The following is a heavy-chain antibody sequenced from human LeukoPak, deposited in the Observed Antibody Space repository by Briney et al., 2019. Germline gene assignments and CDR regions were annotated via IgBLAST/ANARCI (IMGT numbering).Heavy chain of an antibody. Sequence: SETLSLTCAVYGGSFSGYYWSWIRQPPGKGLEWIGEINHSGSTNYNPSLKSRVTISVDTSKNQFSLTLSSVTAADTAVYYCERATDEVDTTHLGYWGQGTLVTVSS. D-gene: IGHD5-18*01. CDR2: INHSGST. CDR3: ERATDEVDTTHLGY. CDR1: GGSFSGYY. J-gene: IGHJ4*02. V-gene: IGHV4-34*01.